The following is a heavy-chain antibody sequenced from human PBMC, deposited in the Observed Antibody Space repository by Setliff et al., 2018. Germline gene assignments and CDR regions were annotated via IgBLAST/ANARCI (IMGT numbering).Heavy chain of an antibody. CDR2: IYHSGST. CDR1: GYSISSGYY. V-gene: IGHV4-38-2*02. J-gene: IGHJ4*02. D-gene: IGHD3-22*01. CDR3: ARAVLVVDAEDY. Sequence: SETLSLTCTVSGYSISSGYYWGWIRQPPGKGLEWIGSIYHSGSTYYNPSLKSRVTISVDTSKNQFSLKLSSVTAADTAVYYCARAVLVVDAEDYWGQGTLVTVSP.